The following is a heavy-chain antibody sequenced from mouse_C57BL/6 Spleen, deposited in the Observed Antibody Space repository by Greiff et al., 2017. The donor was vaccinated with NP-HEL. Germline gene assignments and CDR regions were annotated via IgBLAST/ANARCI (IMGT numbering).Heavy chain of an antibody. D-gene: IGHD1-1*02. CDR1: GFTFSSYA. CDR3: AREGGSRFDY. CDR2: ISDGGSYT. V-gene: IGHV5-4*01. Sequence: EVQRVESGGGLVKPGGSLKLSCAASGFTFSSYAMSWVRQTPEKRLEWVATISDGGSYTYYPDNVKGRFTISRDNAKNNLYLQMSHLKSEDTAMYYCAREGGSRFDYWGQGTTLTVSS. J-gene: IGHJ2*01.